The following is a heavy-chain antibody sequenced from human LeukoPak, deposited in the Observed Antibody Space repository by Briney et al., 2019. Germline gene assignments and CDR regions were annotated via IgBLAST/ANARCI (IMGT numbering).Heavy chain of an antibody. Sequence: GGSLRLSCAASGFTFSSSAVSWVRQAPGKGLEWVSAVLGSDDNTYYADSVKGRFTISGDNSKNTLYLQMNSLRAEDTAVYYCAKGRGGATSAFDYWGQGTLVTVSS. CDR2: VLGSDDNT. V-gene: IGHV3-23*01. D-gene: IGHD1-26*01. CDR3: AKGRGGATSAFDY. CDR1: GFTFSSSA. J-gene: IGHJ4*02.